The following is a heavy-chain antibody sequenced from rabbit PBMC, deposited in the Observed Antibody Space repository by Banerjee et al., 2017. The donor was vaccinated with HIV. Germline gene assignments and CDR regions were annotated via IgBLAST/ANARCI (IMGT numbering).Heavy chain of an antibody. CDR1: GIDFSSSFW. Sequence: QEQLVESGGGLVTLGGSLKLTCKASGIDFSSSFWISWVRQAPGKGLEWIACIYTSSDSTWYASWANGRFTISKTSTTVTLQMTSLTVADTATYFCARSTSGYDIGDLWGPGTLVTVS. D-gene: IGHD1-1*01. CDR2: IYTSSDST. CDR3: ARSTSGYDIGDL. J-gene: IGHJ6*01. V-gene: IGHV1S45*01.